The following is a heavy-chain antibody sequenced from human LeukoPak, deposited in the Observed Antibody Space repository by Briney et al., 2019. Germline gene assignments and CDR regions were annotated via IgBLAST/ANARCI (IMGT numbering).Heavy chain of an antibody. Sequence: PGGSLRLSCAASGFTFSSYGMHWVRQAPAKGLEWVAVIWYDGSNKYYADSVKGRFTISRDNSKNTLYLQMNSLRAEDTAVYYCARDSGYCSSTCCYTGRFDPWGQGTLVTVSS. CDR2: IWYDGSNK. J-gene: IGHJ5*02. V-gene: IGHV3-33*01. D-gene: IGHD2-2*02. CDR1: GFTFSSYG. CDR3: ARDSGYCSSTCCYTGRFDP.